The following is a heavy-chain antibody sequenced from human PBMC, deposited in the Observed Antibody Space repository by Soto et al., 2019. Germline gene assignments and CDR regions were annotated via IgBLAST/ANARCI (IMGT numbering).Heavy chain of an antibody. V-gene: IGHV3-23*01. CDR1: AFAFSSYA. J-gene: IGHJ4*02. D-gene: IGHD6-19*01. Sequence: EVQLLESGGGLLQPGGSLRLSCAASAFAFSSYAMSWVRQAPGKGLDWVSAISGRDGRTYYADSVKGRFTISRDNSKNPLLLLMSGLTADATALYCWAGLTYGSTCLFLFYWGQGTLVTVSS. CDR3: AGLTYGSTCLFLFY. CDR2: ISGRDGRT.